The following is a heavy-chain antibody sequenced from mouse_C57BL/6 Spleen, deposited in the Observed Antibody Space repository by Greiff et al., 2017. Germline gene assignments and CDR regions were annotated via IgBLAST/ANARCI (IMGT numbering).Heavy chain of an antibody. CDR3: ARSYSNNGYFDV. V-gene: IGHV1-53*01. Sequence: QVQLQQPGPELVKPGASVKLSCKASGYTFTSYWMHWVKQRPGQGLEWIGNINPSNGGTNYTQKFQSKATLTVDTASRTTYMQLSSLTSSDSAVYDCARSYSNNGYFDVWGTGTTVTVSS. CDR2: INPSNGGT. J-gene: IGHJ1*03. CDR1: GYTFTSYW. D-gene: IGHD2-5*01.